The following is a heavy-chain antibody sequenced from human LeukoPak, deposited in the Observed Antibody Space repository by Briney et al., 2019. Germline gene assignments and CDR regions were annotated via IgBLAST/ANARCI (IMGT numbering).Heavy chain of an antibody. V-gene: IGHV4-34*01. CDR3: SRARSGKWGFDY. CDR1: GGSFSGYY. CDR2: INHSGGI. Sequence: SETLSLTCTVYGGSFSGYYWSWIRQPPGRGLEWIGEINHSGGIIYNPYLMSRGTISVGTSKNKFSLMLISVLAADTTVYYCSRARSGKWGFDYWGQGTLVTVSS. J-gene: IGHJ4*02. D-gene: IGHD2-15*01.